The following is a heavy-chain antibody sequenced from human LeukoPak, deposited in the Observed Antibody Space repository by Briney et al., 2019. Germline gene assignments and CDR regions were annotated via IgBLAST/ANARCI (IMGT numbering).Heavy chain of an antibody. CDR2: IDPSGGTT. CDR1: GYTFTSYR. V-gene: IGHV1-46*01. D-gene: IGHD3-10*01. Sequence: ASVKVSCKASGYTFTSYRMHWVRQAPGQGLEWMGIIDPSGGTTSYAQKFQGRVTMTRDTSTSTVYMELSSLGSEDTAVYYCARGLGLGSYYGSWGQGTLVTVSS. CDR3: ARGLGLGSYYGS. J-gene: IGHJ5*02.